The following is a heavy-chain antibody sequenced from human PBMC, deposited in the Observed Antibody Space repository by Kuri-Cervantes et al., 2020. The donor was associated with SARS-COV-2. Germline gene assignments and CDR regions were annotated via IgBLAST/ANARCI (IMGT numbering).Heavy chain of an antibody. J-gene: IGHJ4*02. V-gene: IGHV3-23*01. CDR3: AKDHDPHYYDSSGYYAY. D-gene: IGHD3-22*01. CDR1: GFTFSSYA. Sequence: GESLKISCAASGFTFSSYAMSWVRQAPGKGLEWVSAISGSGGSTYYADSVKGRFTISRDNSKNTLYLQMNSLRAEDTAVYYCAKDHDPHYYDSSGYYAYWGQGTRVTVSS. CDR2: ISGSGGST.